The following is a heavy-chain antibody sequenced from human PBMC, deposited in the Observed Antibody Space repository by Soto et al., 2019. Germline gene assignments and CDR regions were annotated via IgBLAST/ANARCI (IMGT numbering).Heavy chain of an antibody. D-gene: IGHD3-3*01. Sequence: QVQLVQSGAEVKRPGSSVKVSCKASGGTLISYAVNWVRQAPGQGLEWVGGIIPVFGTINYAQKLQGRVTITAQKSKNTAYRDLRSLRSDDTAVYSCARSDVFWSGGMDVWGQGPPVTVPS. CDR3: ARSDVFWSGGMDV. CDR2: IIPVFGTI. CDR1: GGTLISYA. J-gene: IGHJ6*02. V-gene: IGHV1-69*06.